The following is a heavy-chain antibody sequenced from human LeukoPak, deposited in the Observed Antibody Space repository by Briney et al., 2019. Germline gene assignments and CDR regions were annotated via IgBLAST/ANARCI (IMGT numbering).Heavy chain of an antibody. J-gene: IGHJ4*02. D-gene: IGHD3-22*01. CDR2: ITGSGDNT. V-gene: IGHV3-23*01. CDR1: GFTFSNYA. Sequence: GGSLRLSCAASGFTFSNYAMRWVRQAPGKRLECVSRITGSGDNTYYADSVEGRFTISRDNSKNMVYLQMNSLRVEDTAIYYCAKSQGLEYYYGSSGYYQSPWLSDYWGQGTLVTVSS. CDR3: AKSQGLEYYYGSSGYYQSPWLSDY.